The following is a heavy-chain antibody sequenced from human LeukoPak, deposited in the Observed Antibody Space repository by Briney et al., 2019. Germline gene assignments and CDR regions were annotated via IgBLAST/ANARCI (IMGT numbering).Heavy chain of an antibody. J-gene: IGHJ4*02. Sequence: GGSLRLSCAASGFTFNNYAMSWVRQAPGKGLEWVSAISGSGGSTYYADSVKGRFTISRDNSKNTLYLQMNSLRAEDTAVYYCAKAPRWKVQYYFDYWGQGTLVTVSS. CDR1: GFTFNNYA. CDR3: AKAPRWKVQYYFDY. CDR2: ISGSGGST. V-gene: IGHV3-23*01. D-gene: IGHD4-23*01.